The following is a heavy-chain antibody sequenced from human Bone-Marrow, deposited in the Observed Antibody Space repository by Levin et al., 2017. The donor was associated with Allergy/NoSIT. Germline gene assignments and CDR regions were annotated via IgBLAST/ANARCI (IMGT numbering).Heavy chain of an antibody. CDR1: GFTFSTFT. V-gene: IGHV3-21*01. Sequence: PGESLKISCAASGFTFSTFTMNWVRQAPGKGLEWLSYISTTGRDIYYGDSVKGRFTISRDNAKNSVYLQINSLRAEDTAVYYCARLSGTFRLDSWGQGILVTVSS. J-gene: IGHJ4*02. CDR2: ISTTGRDI. D-gene: IGHD1-26*01. CDR3: ARLSGTFRLDS.